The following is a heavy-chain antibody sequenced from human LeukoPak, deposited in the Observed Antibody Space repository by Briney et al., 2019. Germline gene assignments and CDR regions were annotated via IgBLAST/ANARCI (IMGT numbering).Heavy chain of an antibody. CDR1: GFIVDSYV. J-gene: IGHJ6*02. V-gene: IGHV3-23*01. CDR3: AKDMGYFTGMDV. D-gene: IGHD2-8*01. CDR2: IRGSGGST. Sequence: GGSLRLSCAASGFIVDSYVMSWVRQAPGKGLEWVSLIRGSGGSTYYADSVRGRFTISRDNSKNTLYLQMNSLRAEDTAVYYCAKDMGYFTGMDVWGQGTTVTVSS.